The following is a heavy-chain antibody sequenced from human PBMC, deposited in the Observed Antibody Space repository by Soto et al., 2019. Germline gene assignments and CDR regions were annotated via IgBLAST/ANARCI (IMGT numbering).Heavy chain of an antibody. J-gene: IGHJ6*02. CDR1: GGSISSYY. D-gene: IGHD3-16*01. CDR2: IYNSGST. Sequence: ASETLSLTCTVSGGSISSYYWSWIRQPPGKGLEWIGYIYNSGSTDYNPSLKSRVTISVDTSKNQFSLKLSSVTAADTAVYYCARSPGGIWDVWGQGTTVTVSS. CDR3: ARSPGGIWDV. V-gene: IGHV4-59*01.